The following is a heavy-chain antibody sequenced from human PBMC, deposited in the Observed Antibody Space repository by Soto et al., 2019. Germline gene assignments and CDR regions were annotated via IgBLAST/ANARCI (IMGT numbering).Heavy chain of an antibody. D-gene: IGHD6-13*01. V-gene: IGHV3-11*05. CDR1: GFTFSDYY. J-gene: IGHJ3*02. CDR2: ISSSSSYT. Sequence: LRLSCAASGFTFSDYYMSWIRQAPGKGLEWVSYISSSSSYTNYADSVKGRFTISRDNAKNSLYLQMNSLRAEDTAVYYCAREGASLSLSSSWYRAAFDIWGQGTMVTVSS. CDR3: AREGASLSLSSSWYRAAFDI.